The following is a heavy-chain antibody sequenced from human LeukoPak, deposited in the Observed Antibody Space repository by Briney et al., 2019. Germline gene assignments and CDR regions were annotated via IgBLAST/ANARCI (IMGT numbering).Heavy chain of an antibody. CDR1: GFTFSSYG. CDR2: ISYDGSNK. Sequence: GRSLRLSCAASGFTFSSYGMHWVRQAPGKGLEWVAVISYDGSNKYYADSVKGRFTISRDNSKNTLYLQMNSLRAEDTAVYYCAKDRYFDWLWEPLDWGQGTLVTVSS. D-gene: IGHD3-9*01. J-gene: IGHJ4*02. V-gene: IGHV3-30*18. CDR3: AKDRYFDWLWEPLD.